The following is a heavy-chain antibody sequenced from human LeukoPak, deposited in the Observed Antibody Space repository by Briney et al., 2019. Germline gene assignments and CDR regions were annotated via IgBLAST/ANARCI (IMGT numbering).Heavy chain of an antibody. CDR1: GGSFSGYY. Sequence: SETLSLTCAVYGGSFSGYYWSWIRQPPGKGLEWIGEINHSGSTNYNPSLKSRVTISVDTSKNQFSLKLSSVTAADTAVYYCARVQAAAESYYYYYGMDVWGQGTTVTVSS. J-gene: IGHJ6*02. CDR2: INHSGST. CDR3: ARVQAAAESYYYYYGMDV. D-gene: IGHD6-13*01. V-gene: IGHV4-34*01.